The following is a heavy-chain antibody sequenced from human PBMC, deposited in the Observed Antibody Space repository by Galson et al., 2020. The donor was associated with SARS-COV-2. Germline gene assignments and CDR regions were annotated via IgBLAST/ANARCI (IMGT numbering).Heavy chain of an antibody. D-gene: IGHD2-15*01. CDR2: ISGSGGST. J-gene: IGHJ6*02. CDR1: GFTFSSYA. V-gene: IGHV3-23*01. Sequence: GESLKIYCAASGFTFSSYAMSWVRQAPGKGLEWVSAISGSGGSTYYADSVKGRFTISRDNSKNTLYLQMNSLRAEDTAVYYCAKDVLGYCSGGSCYSYYYGMDVWGQGTTVTVSS. CDR3: AKDVLGYCSGGSCYSYYYGMDV.